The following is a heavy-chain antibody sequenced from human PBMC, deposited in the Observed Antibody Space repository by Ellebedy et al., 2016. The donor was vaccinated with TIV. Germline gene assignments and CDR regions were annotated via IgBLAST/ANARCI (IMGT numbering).Heavy chain of an antibody. CDR2: IDVSGTTI. J-gene: IGHJ4*02. CDR3: ARRVAFDY. D-gene: IGHD2-15*01. CDR1: GFTLSAHY. V-gene: IGHV3-11*01. Sequence: GGSLRLSCVASGFTLSAHYVSWIRQAPGKGLEWIAYIDVSGTTIKYSDSVRGRFTISRDTARNSVDLDMNSLGVEDSGVYYCARRVAFDYWGQGTRVTVSS.